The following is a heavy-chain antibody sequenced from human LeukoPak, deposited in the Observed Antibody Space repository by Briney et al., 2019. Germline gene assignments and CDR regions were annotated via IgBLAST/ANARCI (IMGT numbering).Heavy chain of an antibody. V-gene: IGHV1-18*01. CDR2: ISAYNGNT. J-gene: IGHJ5*02. CDR1: GYTFTSYG. Sequence: ASVKVSCKASGYTFTSYGISWVRQAPGRGLEWMGWISAYNGNTNYAQKLQGRVTMTTDTSTSTAYMELSSLRSEDTAVYYCARGSIFNWFDPWGQGTLVTVSS. D-gene: IGHD2-2*01. CDR3: ARGSIFNWFDP.